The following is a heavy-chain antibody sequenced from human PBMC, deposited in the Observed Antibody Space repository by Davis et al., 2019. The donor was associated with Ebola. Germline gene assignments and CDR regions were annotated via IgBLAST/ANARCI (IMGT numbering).Heavy chain of an antibody. J-gene: IGHJ4*02. CDR2: ISGSGGTT. V-gene: IGHV3-23*01. CDR1: GFTFSSYA. CDR3: AKDISSYGYSDY. D-gene: IGHD5-18*01. Sequence: GESLKISCAASGFTFSSYAMSWVRQAPGKGLEWVSAISGSGGTTYYADSVKGRFTISRDNSKNTLYLQMNSLRAEDTAVYYCAKDISSYGYSDYWGQGTLVTVSS.